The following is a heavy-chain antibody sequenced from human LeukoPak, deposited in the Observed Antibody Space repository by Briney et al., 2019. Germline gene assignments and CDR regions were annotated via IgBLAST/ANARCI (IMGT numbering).Heavy chain of an antibody. Sequence: GGSLRLSCAASGFTFSSYTMHWVRQAPGKGLEWLAVISYDGSNKYYADSVTGRFTISRDNSKNMLYLQMNSLRAEDTAVYYCARDPYSSSSVFFYYYMNVWGKGTTVTVSS. CDR3: ARDPYSSSSVFFYYYMNV. J-gene: IGHJ6*03. CDR1: GFTFSSYT. V-gene: IGHV3-30*04. CDR2: ISYDGSNK. D-gene: IGHD6-6*01.